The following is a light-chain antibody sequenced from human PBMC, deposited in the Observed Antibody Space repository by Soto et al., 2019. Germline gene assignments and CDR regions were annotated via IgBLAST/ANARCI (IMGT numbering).Light chain of an antibody. CDR2: DAS. CDR1: HSIDTW. CDR3: HQYKSYTPYT. J-gene: IGKJ2*01. V-gene: IGKV1-5*01. Sequence: DIQMTQSPSALSASLGDRVTITCRASHSIDTWLAWYQQRPGKAPNLLIYDASSLASGVPSRFSCGGSGTEFTLTISNLQPDDFGTYYCHQYKSYTPYTIGQGTKVEIK.